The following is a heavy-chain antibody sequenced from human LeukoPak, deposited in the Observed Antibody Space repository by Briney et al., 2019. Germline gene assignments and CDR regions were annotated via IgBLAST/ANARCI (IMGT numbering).Heavy chain of an antibody. CDR2: ISYDGSNK. J-gene: IGHJ6*02. CDR3: ARGPERTGVGTRYYYDMDV. CDR1: GFTFSSYA. Sequence: QTGRSLRLSCAASGFTFSSYAMHWVRQAPGKGLEWVAVISYDGSNKYYADSVKGRFTISRDNSKNTLYLQMNSLRAEDTAVYYCARGPERTGVGTRYYYDMDVWGQGTTVTVSS. V-gene: IGHV3-30-3*01. D-gene: IGHD2-8*01.